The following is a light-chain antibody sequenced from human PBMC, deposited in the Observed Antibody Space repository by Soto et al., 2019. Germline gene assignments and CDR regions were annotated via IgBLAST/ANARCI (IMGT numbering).Light chain of an antibody. J-gene: IGKJ2*01. CDR2: AAS. CDR3: QQSYSAPLT. Sequence: DIQMTQSPSSLSASVGDRVTITCRASRNIDTSLNWYQQKPGKAPKLLMYAASDLQRGVPSRLSGSGSGTDFTLIISSLQPEDFATYYCQQSYSAPLTFGQGTTLDIK. CDR1: RNIDTS. V-gene: IGKV1-39*01.